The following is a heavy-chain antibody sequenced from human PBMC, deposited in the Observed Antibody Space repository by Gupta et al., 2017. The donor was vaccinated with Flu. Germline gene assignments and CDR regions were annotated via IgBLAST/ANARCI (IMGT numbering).Heavy chain of an antibody. CDR2: ISSSGSSI. J-gene: IGHJ4*02. V-gene: IGHV3-48*03. Sequence: EVQLVESGGGLVQPGGSLRLSCAASGFTLSNYEINWVRQAPGKGLEWVSYISSSGSSIYYADSVKGRFTISRDNAKNSLYLQMNSLRAEDTAVYYCARDGLYSYGSLSYYYFDYWGQGTLVTVSS. CDR3: ARDGLYSYGSLSYYYFDY. D-gene: IGHD5-18*01. CDR1: GFTLSNYE.